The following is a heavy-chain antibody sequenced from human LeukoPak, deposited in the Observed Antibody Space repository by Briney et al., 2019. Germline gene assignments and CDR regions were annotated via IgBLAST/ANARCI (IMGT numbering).Heavy chain of an antibody. J-gene: IGHJ4*02. CDR3: ARVADYSNSAHADY. Sequence: PGGSLRLSCAASGFTFSSYGMHWVRQAPGKGLEWVAVIWYDGSNKNYADSVKGRFTISRDNSKNTLYLQMNSLRAEDTAAYYCARVADYSNSAHADYWGQGTLVTVSS. CDR2: IWYDGSNK. CDR1: GFTFSSYG. V-gene: IGHV3-33*01. D-gene: IGHD4-4*01.